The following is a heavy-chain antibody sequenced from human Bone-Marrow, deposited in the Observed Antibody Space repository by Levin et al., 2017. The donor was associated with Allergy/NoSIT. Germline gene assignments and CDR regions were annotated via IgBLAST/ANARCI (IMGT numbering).Heavy chain of an antibody. CDR1: GGSFSGYY. D-gene: IGHD3-10*01. Sequence: GSLRLSCAVYGGSFSGYYWSWIRQPPGKGLEWIGEINHSGSTNYNPSLKSRVTISVDTSKNQFSLKLSSVTAADTAVYYCASRGRQFLVWGQGTLVTVSS. V-gene: IGHV4-34*01. J-gene: IGHJ4*02. CDR3: ASRGRQFLV. CDR2: INHSGST.